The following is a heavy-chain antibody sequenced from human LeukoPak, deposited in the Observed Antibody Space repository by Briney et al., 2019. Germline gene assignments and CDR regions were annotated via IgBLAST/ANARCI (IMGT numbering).Heavy chain of an antibody. V-gene: IGHV4-4*07. CDR3: ARDQVDEFVGATPLSAFDI. Sequence: PSETLSLTCTVSGGSISHYYWSWIRQPAGKGLEWIGRIYTSGSTNYNPSLKSRVTMSVDTSKNQFSLKLSSVTAADTAVYYCARDQVDEFVGATPLSAFDIWGQGTMVTVSS. CDR1: GGSISHYY. CDR2: IYTSGST. J-gene: IGHJ3*02. D-gene: IGHD1-26*01.